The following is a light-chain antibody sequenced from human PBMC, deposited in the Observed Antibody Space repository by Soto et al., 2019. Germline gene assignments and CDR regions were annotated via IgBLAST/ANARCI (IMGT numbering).Light chain of an antibody. CDR1: RSDVGGYNY. Sequence: SVLAQPAPLSGAPGQSITISCPGTRSDVGGYNYVSWYQQHPGKAPKLMIYDVSNRPSGVSNRFSGSKSGNTASLTISGLQAEDEADYYCSSYTRSSLHVFGTGTKVTVL. CDR3: SSYTRSSLHV. V-gene: IGLV2-14*03. J-gene: IGLJ1*01. CDR2: DVS.